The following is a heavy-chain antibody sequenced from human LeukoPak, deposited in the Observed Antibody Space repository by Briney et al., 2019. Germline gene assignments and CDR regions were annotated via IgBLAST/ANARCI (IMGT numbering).Heavy chain of an antibody. CDR2: INAGNGNT. D-gene: IGHD1-1*01. Sequence: ASVKVSCKASGYTFTSYAMHWVRQAPGQRLEWMGWINAGNGNTKYSQKFQGRVTNTRDTSASTAYMELSSLRSEDTAVYYCARGTSTYFFYYYMDVWGKGTTVTVSS. CDR3: ARGTSTYFFYYYMDV. J-gene: IGHJ6*03. V-gene: IGHV1-3*01. CDR1: GYTFTSYA.